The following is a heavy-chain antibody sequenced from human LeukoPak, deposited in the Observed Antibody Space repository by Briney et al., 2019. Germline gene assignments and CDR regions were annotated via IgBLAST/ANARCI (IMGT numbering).Heavy chain of an antibody. CDR2: ISSSSSSI. CDR3: ARGTSAFEM. Sequence: GGSLRLSCAASGFTFSTYSINWVRQAPGKGLEWISYISSSSSSIYYADSVKGRFTISRDNAKNSLDLQMNSLRAEDTAVYYCARGTSAFEMWGQGTMVTVSS. D-gene: IGHD1/OR15-1a*01. J-gene: IGHJ3*02. V-gene: IGHV3-48*01. CDR1: GFTFSTYS.